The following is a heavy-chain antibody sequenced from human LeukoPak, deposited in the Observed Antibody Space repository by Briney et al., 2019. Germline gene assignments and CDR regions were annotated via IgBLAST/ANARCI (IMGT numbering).Heavy chain of an antibody. Sequence: GESLKISCKGSGYNFASYWIGWVRQMPGKGLEWMGIIYPGDSDTRYSPSFQGHVTISADKSINTAYLQWSSLKASDTAIYYCARRPRRDWFFDLWGRGTLVTVSS. J-gene: IGHJ2*01. V-gene: IGHV5-51*01. CDR3: ARRPRRDWFFDL. CDR2: IYPGDSDT. CDR1: GYNFASYW.